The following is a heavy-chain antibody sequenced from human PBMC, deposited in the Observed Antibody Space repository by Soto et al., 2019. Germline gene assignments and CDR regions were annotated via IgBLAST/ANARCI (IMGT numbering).Heavy chain of an antibody. Sequence: QVQLVQSGAEVRKPGPSVTVSCKASGGTFSTYGITWVRNAPGQGLAWMGNIIPTIGTANYVQRFRGRVTITAEESTTTAYMELTSLSSEDTAVYYCARVFMTTVPASFYHGLDVWGQGTTVTVSS. CDR3: ARVFMTTVPASFYHGLDV. CDR2: IIPTIGTA. CDR1: GGTFSTYG. J-gene: IGHJ6*02. V-gene: IGHV1-69*18. D-gene: IGHD4-4*01.